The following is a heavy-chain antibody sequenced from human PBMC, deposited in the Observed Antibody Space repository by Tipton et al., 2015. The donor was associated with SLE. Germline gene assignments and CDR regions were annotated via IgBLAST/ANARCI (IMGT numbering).Heavy chain of an antibody. CDR1: GFTFSSYA. CDR2: ISYDGSNK. D-gene: IGHD3-22*01. CDR3: ATLGGYYDSSGYVAFDI. V-gene: IGHV3-30*04. Sequence: SLRLSCAASGFTFSSYAMHWVRQAPGKGLEWVAIISYDGSNKYYADSVKGRFTISRDNSKNTLYLQMNSLRAEDTAVYYCATLGGYYDSSGYVAFDIWGQGTMVTVSS. J-gene: IGHJ3*02.